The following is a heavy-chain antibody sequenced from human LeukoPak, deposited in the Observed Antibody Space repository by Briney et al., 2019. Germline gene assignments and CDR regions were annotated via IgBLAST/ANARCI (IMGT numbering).Heavy chain of an antibody. CDR1: GFTFSSYW. J-gene: IGHJ4*02. D-gene: IGHD3-16*01. CDR2: ISSSSSYI. Sequence: PGGSLRLSCAASGFTFSSYWMHWVRQAPGKGLEWVSSISSSSSYIYYADSVKGRFTISRDNAKNSLYLQMNSLRAEDTAVYYCARDLGLGEYYFDYWGQGTLVTVSS. V-gene: IGHV3-21*01. CDR3: ARDLGLGEYYFDY.